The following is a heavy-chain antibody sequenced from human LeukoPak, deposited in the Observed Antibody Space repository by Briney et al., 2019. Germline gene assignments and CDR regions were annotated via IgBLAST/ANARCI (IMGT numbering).Heavy chain of an antibody. D-gene: IGHD2-2*01. CDR2: IIPIFGIA. J-gene: IGHJ5*02. Sequence: SVKVSCKASGGTFSSYAISWVRQAPGQGLEWMGRIIPIFGIANYAQKFQGRVTITADKSTSTAYMELSSLRSEDTAVYYCAREDEDIVVVPAAFAWWFDPWGQGTLVTVSP. CDR1: GGTFSSYA. V-gene: IGHV1-69*04. CDR3: AREDEDIVVVPAAFAWWFDP.